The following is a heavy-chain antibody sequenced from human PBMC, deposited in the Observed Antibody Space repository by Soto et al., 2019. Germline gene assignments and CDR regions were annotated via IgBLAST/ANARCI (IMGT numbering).Heavy chain of an antibody. CDR3: ARGQATYYDYIWGSYRYTPHYYYYMDV. V-gene: IGHV4-34*01. D-gene: IGHD3-16*02. CDR1: GGSFSGYY. J-gene: IGHJ6*03. Sequence: ETLSLTCAVYGGSFSGYYWSWIRQPPGKGLEWIGEINHSGSTNYNPSLKSRVTISVDTSKNQFSLKLSSVTAADTAVYYCARGQATYYDYIWGSYRYTPHYYYYMDVWGKGTTVTVSS. CDR2: INHSGST.